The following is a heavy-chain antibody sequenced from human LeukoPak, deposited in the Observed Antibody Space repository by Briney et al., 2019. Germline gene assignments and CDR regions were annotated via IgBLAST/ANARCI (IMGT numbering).Heavy chain of an antibody. CDR1: GFTVSSNS. J-gene: IGHJ6*03. Sequence: PGGSLRLSCTVSGFTVSSNSMSWVRQAPGKGLEWVSFIYSDNTHYSVSVKGRFTISRDNSKNTLYLQMNSLRAEDTAVYYCAKPGWSYYYYYMDVWGKGTTVTISS. V-gene: IGHV3-53*01. CDR3: AKPGWSYYYYYMDV. CDR2: IYSDNT. D-gene: IGHD6-19*01.